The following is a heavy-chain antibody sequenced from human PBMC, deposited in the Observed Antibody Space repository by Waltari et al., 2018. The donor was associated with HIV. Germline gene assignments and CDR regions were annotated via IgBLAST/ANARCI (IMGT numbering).Heavy chain of an antibody. Sequence: QVQLVESGGGVVQPGRSLRLSCAASGFTFSSHAMPWVRQAPGKGLEWVAVISYDGSNKYYADSVKGRFTISRDNSKNTLYLQMNSLRAEDTAVYYCARVLSSSGWYPSDYWGQGTLVTVSS. CDR2: ISYDGSNK. CDR1: GFTFSSHA. V-gene: IGHV3-30*04. J-gene: IGHJ4*02. D-gene: IGHD6-19*01. CDR3: ARVLSSSGWYPSDY.